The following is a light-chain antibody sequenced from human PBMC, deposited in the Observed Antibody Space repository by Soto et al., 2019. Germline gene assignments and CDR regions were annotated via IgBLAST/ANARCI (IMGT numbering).Light chain of an antibody. Sequence: EIQMTQTPSSLSASVGDRVTITCRASQSISFYLNWYRQKPGKAPKLLIYTASNVQSGVPSRISGSGSGTDFTLTISSLQPEDFATYYCQQSYNTPRTFGQGTTV. V-gene: IGKV1-39*01. CDR1: QSISFY. J-gene: IGKJ1*01. CDR3: QQSYNTPRT. CDR2: TAS.